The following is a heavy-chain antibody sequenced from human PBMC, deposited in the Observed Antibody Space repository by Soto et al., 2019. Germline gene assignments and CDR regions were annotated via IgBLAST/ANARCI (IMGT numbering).Heavy chain of an antibody. V-gene: IGHV3-23*01. D-gene: IGHD3-3*01. CDR3: VKVFTIFGVVTPEYFQH. J-gene: IGHJ1*01. CDR2: ISGSGGST. Sequence: GGSLRLSCAASGFTFSSYAMSWVRQAPGKGLEWVSAISGSGGSTYYADSVKGRFTISRDNSKNTLYLQMNSLRAEDTAVYYCVKVFTIFGVVTPEYFQHWGQGTLVTVSS. CDR1: GFTFSSYA.